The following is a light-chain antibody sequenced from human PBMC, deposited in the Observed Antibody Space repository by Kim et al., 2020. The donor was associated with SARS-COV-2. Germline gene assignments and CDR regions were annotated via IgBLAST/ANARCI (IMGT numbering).Light chain of an antibody. CDR1: SSNIGSNT. CDR3: EAWDDSLHGPV. V-gene: IGLV1-44*01. J-gene: IGLJ3*02. CDR2: SNN. Sequence: ELTQPPSASGTPGQRVTISCSGSSSNIGSNTVNWYHQLPGTAPKLLIYSNNQRPSGVPDRFSGSKSGTSASLAISDLQSDDEADYHCEAWDDSLHGPVFGGGTQLTVL.